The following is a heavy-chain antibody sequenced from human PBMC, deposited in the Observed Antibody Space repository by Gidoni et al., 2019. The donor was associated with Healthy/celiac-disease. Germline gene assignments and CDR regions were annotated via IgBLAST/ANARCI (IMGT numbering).Heavy chain of an antibody. CDR2: IYYSGRT. V-gene: IGHV4-39*01. CDR1: GGSISSSSYY. Sequence: QLQLQESGPGLVKPSETLSLTCTVSGGSISSSSYYWGWIRQPPGKGLEWIGSIYYSGRTYYNPSLKSRVTISVDTSKNQFSLKLSSVTAADTAVYYCARPVQWELPYDAFDIWGQGTMVTVSS. J-gene: IGHJ3*02. D-gene: IGHD1-26*01. CDR3: ARPVQWELPYDAFDI.